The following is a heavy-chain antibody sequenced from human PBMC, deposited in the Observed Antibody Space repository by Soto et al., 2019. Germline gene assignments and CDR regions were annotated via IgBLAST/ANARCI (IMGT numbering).Heavy chain of an antibody. V-gene: IGHV4-30-4*01. Sequence: LSLTCTVSGGSISSGDYYWSWIRQPPGKGLELIGYIYYSGSTYYNPSLKSRVTISVDTSKNQFSLKLSSVTAADPAVYYCARVDRGSHSSLGEYYFDYWGQGTLVTVSS. CDR2: IYYSGST. CDR3: ARVDRGSHSSLGEYYFDY. CDR1: GGSISSGDYY. D-gene: IGHD1-26*01. J-gene: IGHJ4*02.